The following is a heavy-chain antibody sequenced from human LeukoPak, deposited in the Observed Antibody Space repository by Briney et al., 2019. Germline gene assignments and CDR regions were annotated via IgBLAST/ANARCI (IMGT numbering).Heavy chain of an antibody. CDR3: ARDRFSGYDRFYGMDV. J-gene: IGHJ6*02. V-gene: IGHV1-69*01. CDR1: GGTFSSYA. Sequence: ASVKVSCKASGGTFSSYAISWVRQAPGQGLGWMGGIIPIFGTANYAQKFQGRVTITADESTSTAYMELSSLRSEDTAVHYCARDRFSGYDRFYGMDVWGQGTTVTVSS. D-gene: IGHD5-12*01. CDR2: IIPIFGTA.